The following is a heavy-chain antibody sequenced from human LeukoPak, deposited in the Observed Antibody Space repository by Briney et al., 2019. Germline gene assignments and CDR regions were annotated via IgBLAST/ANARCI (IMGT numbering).Heavy chain of an antibody. V-gene: IGHV3-33*06. J-gene: IGHJ4*02. CDR3: AKDSGGSYLVSEIDY. CDR1: GFTFSSYG. CDR2: IWYDGSDK. Sequence: GRSLRLSCAASGFTFSSYGMYWVRQAPGKGLEWVAVIWYDGSDKYYADSVKGRFTISRDNSKSTVYLQMSSLRAEDTAVYYCAKDSGGSYLVSEIDYWGQGTLVTVSS. D-gene: IGHD3-16*02.